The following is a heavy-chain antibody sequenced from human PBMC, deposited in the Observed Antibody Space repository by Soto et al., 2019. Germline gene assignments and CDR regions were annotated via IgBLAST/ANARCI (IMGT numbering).Heavy chain of an antibody. CDR1: GFSLSATGVG. J-gene: IGHJ4*02. CDR3: VDTSNYRLGGLHY. D-gene: IGHD1-7*01. V-gene: IGHV2-5*02. CDR2: IYWDDDQ. Sequence: ESGPMLVNPTQTLTLTCSFSGFSLSATGVGVGWVRQPRGQALEFLALIYWDDDQKFRPSLRNRLTITKDTSKNEVVLTMTNMDSVDSGTYYCVDTSNYRLGGLHYWCRGTLGTVCS.